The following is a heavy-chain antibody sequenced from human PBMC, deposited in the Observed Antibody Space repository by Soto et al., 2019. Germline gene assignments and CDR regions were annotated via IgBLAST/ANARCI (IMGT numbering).Heavy chain of an antibody. CDR2: VDPNGGGS. D-gene: IGHD4-17*01. V-gene: IGHV1-2*04. Sequence: QGQLLQSGAEVKKPGASVKVSCKTSGYSFTDYKLHWVRQAPGQGLEWMGWVDPNGGGSNSAQKFQGSVTMTWDTSITTAYLDLTRLTTNDTATYFCATWGAYGDFEGFDFWGQGTLVTVSS. J-gene: IGHJ4*02. CDR3: ATWGAYGDFEGFDF. CDR1: GYSFTDYK.